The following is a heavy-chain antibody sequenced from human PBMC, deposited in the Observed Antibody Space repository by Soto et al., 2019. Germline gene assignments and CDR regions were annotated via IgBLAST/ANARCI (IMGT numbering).Heavy chain of an antibody. CDR2: IHYTGST. D-gene: IGHD3-10*01. V-gene: IGHV4-31*03. J-gene: IGHJ6*02. Sequence: SETLSLTCSVSGDSISSSGFYWSWIRQHPGKAPEWIGYIHYTGSTSYNPSLKSRLAISLDASKNQFSLSLYSVTSADTAVYYCARDLRSLGDYYGIDVWGQGTTVTVSS. CDR1: GDSISSSGFY. CDR3: ARDLRSLGDYYGIDV.